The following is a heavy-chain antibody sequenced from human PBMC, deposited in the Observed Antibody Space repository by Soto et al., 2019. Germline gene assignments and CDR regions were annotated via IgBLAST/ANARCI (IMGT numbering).Heavy chain of an antibody. D-gene: IGHD3-10*01. CDR2: IIPIFGTA. V-gene: IGHV1-69*01. Sequence: QVQLVQSGAEVKKPGSSVKVSCKASGGTFSSYAISWVRQAPGQGLEWMGGIIPIFGTANYAQKLQGRVTITEDEPTNTAYMELSSLRSEDTAVYYCARGEWFGELDYYYYGMDVWGQGTTVTVSS. J-gene: IGHJ6*02. CDR3: ARGEWFGELDYYYYGMDV. CDR1: GGTFSSYA.